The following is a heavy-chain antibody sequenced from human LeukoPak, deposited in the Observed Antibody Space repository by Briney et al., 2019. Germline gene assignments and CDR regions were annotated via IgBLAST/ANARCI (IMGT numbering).Heavy chain of an antibody. CDR2: IYYSGST. V-gene: IGHV4-59*01. CDR1: GGSISSYY. Sequence: PPETLSLTCTVSGGSISSYYWSWIRQPPGKGLEWIGYIYYSGSTNYNPSLKSRVTISADTSKNQFSLKLSSVTAADTAVYYCARAHKLNAFDIWGQGTMVTVSS. CDR3: ARAHKLNAFDI. J-gene: IGHJ3*02. D-gene: IGHD1-1*01.